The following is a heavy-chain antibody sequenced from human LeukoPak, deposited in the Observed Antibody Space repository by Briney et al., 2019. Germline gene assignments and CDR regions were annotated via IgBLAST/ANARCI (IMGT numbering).Heavy chain of an antibody. CDR2: IYYSGST. V-gene: IGHV4-59*01. J-gene: IGHJ5*02. D-gene: IGHD2-15*01. CDR3: ARGAYCSGGSCYGNWFDP. CDR1: SGSISGYY. Sequence: SETLSLTCTVSSGSISGYYWSWIRQPPGKGLEWIGYIYYSGSTNYNPSLKSRVTISVDTSKNQFSLKLSSVTAADTAVYYCARGAYCSGGSCYGNWFDPWGQGTLVTVSS.